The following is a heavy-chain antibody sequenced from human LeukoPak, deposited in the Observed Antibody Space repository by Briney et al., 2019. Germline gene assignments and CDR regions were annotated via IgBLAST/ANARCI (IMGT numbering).Heavy chain of an antibody. V-gene: IGHV3-11*05. D-gene: IGHD3-22*01. CDR3: ARDGYYYDSSGYMEGYYFDY. Sequence: GGSLRLSRAASGFTFSDYYMSWIRQAPGKGLEWVSYISSSSRETNYADSVRGRFTISRDNAKNSLYLQMNRLRAEETAVYYGARDGYYYDSSGYMEGYYFDYWCRGTLVIVS. CDR1: GFTFSDYY. CDR2: ISSSSRET. J-gene: IGHJ4*02.